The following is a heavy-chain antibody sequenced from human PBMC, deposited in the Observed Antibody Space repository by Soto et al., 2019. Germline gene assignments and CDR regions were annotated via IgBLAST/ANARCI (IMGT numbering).Heavy chain of an antibody. Sequence: SVKVSCKASGFTFTSSAMQWARQARGQRLEWIGWIVVGSGNTNYAQKFQERVTITRDMSTSTAYMELSSLRSEDTAVYYCAATEDYCSGGSCYFINWGQGTLVTVSS. CDR3: AATEDYCSGGSCYFIN. CDR2: IVVGSGNT. V-gene: IGHV1-58*02. J-gene: IGHJ4*02. CDR1: GFTFTSSA. D-gene: IGHD2-15*01.